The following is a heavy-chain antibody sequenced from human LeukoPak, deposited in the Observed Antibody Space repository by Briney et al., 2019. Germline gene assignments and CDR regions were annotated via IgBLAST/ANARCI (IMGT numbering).Heavy chain of an antibody. CDR1: GFTFSTYA. CDR3: ANDWLAFDY. CDR2: ICGSDGSR. J-gene: IGHJ4*02. V-gene: IGHV3-23*01. Sequence: GGSLRLSCAASGFTFSTYAMSWVRQAPGKGLEWVSAICGSDGSRYYADSVKGRFTISRDNSKNTLYLQMNSLRAEETAVYYCANDWLAFDYWGQGTLVTVSS. D-gene: IGHD5-12*01.